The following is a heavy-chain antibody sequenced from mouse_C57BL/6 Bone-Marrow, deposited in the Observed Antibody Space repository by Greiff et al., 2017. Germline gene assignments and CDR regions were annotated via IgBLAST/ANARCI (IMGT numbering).Heavy chain of an antibody. D-gene: IGHD2-12*01. Sequence: VQVVESGPGLVQPSQSLSITCTVSGFSLTSYGVHWVRQSPGKGLEWLGVIWRGGSTDYNAAFMSRLSITKDNSKSQVFFKMNSLQADDTAIYYCAKSDTTDPYWYFDVWGTGTTVTVSS. V-gene: IGHV2-5*01. CDR3: AKSDTTDPYWYFDV. CDR2: IWRGGST. J-gene: IGHJ1*03. CDR1: GFSLTSYG.